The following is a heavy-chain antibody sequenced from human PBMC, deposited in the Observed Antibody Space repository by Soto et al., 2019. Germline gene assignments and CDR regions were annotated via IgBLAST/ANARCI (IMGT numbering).Heavy chain of an antibody. Sequence: EVQLVESGGGLVKPGGSLRLSCAASGFSFSNAWMNWVRQAPGKGLEWVGRIKSKTDGGTTDYAAPVKGRFTISRDDSKNTLYLQMNSLKTEDTAVYFCTTVPWRYYNYGMDVWGQGTTVSVSS. CDR3: TTVPWRYYNYGMDV. D-gene: IGHD3-3*01. J-gene: IGHJ6*02. CDR1: GFSFSNAW. V-gene: IGHV3-15*07. CDR2: IKSKTDGGTT.